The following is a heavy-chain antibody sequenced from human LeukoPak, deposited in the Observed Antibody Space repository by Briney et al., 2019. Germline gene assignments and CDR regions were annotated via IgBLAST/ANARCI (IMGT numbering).Heavy chain of an antibody. CDR1: GFTFSSYW. Sequence: GGSLRLSCEASGFTFSSYWMSWVRQAPGKGLEWVANIKQDGSEKKYLDSVKGRFTISRDNAKNSMYLQMNSLRAEDTAVYYCARDEIYYDILTGYRHFDYWGQGTLVTVSS. CDR3: ARDEIYYDILTGYRHFDY. V-gene: IGHV3-7*01. J-gene: IGHJ4*02. CDR2: IKQDGSEK. D-gene: IGHD3-9*01.